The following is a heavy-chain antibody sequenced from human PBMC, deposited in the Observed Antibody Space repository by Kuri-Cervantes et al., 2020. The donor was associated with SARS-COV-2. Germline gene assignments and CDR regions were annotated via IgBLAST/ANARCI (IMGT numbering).Heavy chain of an antibody. Sequence: SETLSLTCAVSGGSISSGGYSWSWIRQPPGKGLEWIGYINHSGSTNYNPSLKSRVTISVDTSKNQFSLKLSSVTAADTAVYYCARGVGAAVAGTLITIYYYYGMDVWGQGTTVTVSS. CDR1: GGSISSGGYS. D-gene: IGHD6-19*01. V-gene: IGHV4-30-2*01. CDR3: ARGVGAAVAGTLITIYYYYGMDV. J-gene: IGHJ6*02. CDR2: INHSGST.